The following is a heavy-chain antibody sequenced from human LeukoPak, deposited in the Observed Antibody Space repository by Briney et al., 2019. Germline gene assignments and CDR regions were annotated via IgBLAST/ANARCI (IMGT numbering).Heavy chain of an antibody. Sequence: GSLRLSCAASGFTFRNYAMSWVRQAPGKGLEWVSAITGSGDTTYYADSVKGRFTISRDNSKNTLYVEMNTLRAEDTAVYYCAKWGDYDILTGYYVSDFWGQGTLVTVSS. CDR2: ITGSGDTT. J-gene: IGHJ4*02. CDR1: GFTFRNYA. V-gene: IGHV3-23*01. CDR3: AKWGDYDILTGYYVSDF. D-gene: IGHD3-9*01.